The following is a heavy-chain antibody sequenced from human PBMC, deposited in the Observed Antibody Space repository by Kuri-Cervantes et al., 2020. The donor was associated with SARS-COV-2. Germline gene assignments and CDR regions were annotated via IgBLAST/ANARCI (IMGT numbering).Heavy chain of an antibody. CDR1: GYSFTSYW. Sequence: KVSCKGSGYSFTSYWIGWVRQMPGKGLEWMGIIYPGDSDTRYSPSFQGQVIISADKSINTAFLQWSSLKASDTAMYYCARRAYGEQVDYYYMDVWGKETTVTVSS. CDR3: ARRAYGEQVDYYYMDV. CDR2: IYPGDSDT. J-gene: IGHJ6*03. D-gene: IGHD4-17*01. V-gene: IGHV5-51*01.